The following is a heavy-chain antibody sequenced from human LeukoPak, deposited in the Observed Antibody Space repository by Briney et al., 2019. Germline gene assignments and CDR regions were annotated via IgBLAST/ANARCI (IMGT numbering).Heavy chain of an antibody. V-gene: IGHV3-30-3*01. CDR2: ISDDGSRQ. D-gene: IGHD3-10*01. Sequence: PGRSLRLSCAATGFTFSNYAIHWGRQAPGKGLEWVAFISDDGSRQHYADSVKGRFTISRNNSKNTLYLQMNSLRAEDTAVYYCVKDRTGTYTLDYWGQGTLVTVSS. J-gene: IGHJ4*02. CDR3: VKDRTGTYTLDY. CDR1: GFTFSNYA.